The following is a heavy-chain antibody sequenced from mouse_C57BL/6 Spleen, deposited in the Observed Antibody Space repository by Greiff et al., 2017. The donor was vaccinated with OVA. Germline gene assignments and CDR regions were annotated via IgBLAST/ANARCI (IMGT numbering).Heavy chain of an antibody. V-gene: IGHV1-64*01. Sequence: QVQLKQPGAELVKPGASVKLSCKASGYTFTSYWMHWVKQRPGQGLEWIGMIHPNSGSTNYNEKFKSKATLTVDKSSSTAYMQLSSLTSEDSEVYYCARENSLYYFDYWGQGTTLTVSS. D-gene: IGHD3-1*01. J-gene: IGHJ2*01. CDR2: IHPNSGST. CDR3: ARENSLYYFDY. CDR1: GYTFTSYW.